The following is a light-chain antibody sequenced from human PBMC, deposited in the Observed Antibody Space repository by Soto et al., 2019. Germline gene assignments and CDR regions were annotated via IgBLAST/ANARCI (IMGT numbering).Light chain of an antibody. J-gene: IGLJ3*02. V-gene: IGLV2-14*01. CDR3: SSYTSSSTRV. CDR2: DVS. Sequence: QSVLTQPASVSGSPGQSITISCTGTSSDVGGYNYVSWYQQHPGKAPKLMIYDVSNRPSGVSNRFSGSKSGNTASLTISGLQAEDVADYYCSSYTSSSTRVFGGGTKLTVL. CDR1: SSDVGGYNY.